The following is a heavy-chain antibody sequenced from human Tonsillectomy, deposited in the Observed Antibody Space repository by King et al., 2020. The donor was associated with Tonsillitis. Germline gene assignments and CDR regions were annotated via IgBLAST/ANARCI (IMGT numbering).Heavy chain of an antibody. CDR3: VKAAPVCDWFDY. D-gene: IGHD2-21*02. V-gene: IGHV3-30*02. CDR2: IRYDGSNT. Sequence: VQLVESGGGVVQPGGSLRLSCAASGFTFSYSGMHWVRQPPDKGLEWLAFIRYDGSNTDYADSVKGRITISRDNSKNTLYLQMNSLRAEDTALYYCVKAAPVCDWFDYWGQGNLVTVSS. CDR1: GFTFSYSG. J-gene: IGHJ4*02.